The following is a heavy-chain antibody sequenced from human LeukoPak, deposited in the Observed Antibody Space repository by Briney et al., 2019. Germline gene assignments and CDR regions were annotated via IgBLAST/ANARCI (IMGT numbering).Heavy chain of an antibody. CDR1: GLTFSSYS. D-gene: IGHD2-15*01. CDR3: ARDIVVVVAAPNYYYYGMDV. V-gene: IGHV3-21*01. Sequence: GGSLRLSCAASGLTFSSYSMNWVRQAPGKGLEWVSSISSGSSYIYYADSVKGRFTISRDNAKNSLYLQMNSLRAEDTAVYYCARDIVVVVAAPNYYYYGMDVWGKGTTVTVSS. CDR2: ISSGSSYI. J-gene: IGHJ6*04.